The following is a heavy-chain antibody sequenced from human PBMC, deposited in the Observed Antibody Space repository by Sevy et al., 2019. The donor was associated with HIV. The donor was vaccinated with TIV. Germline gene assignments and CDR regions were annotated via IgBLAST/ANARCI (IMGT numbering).Heavy chain of an antibody. CDR2: ISGSGGTT. J-gene: IGHJ4*02. V-gene: IGHV3-23*01. D-gene: IGHD2-8*02. CDR1: GFTFDSYA. CDR3: GKVKGGVGGTGGDFDY. Sequence: GGSLRLSCAASGFTFDSYAMSWVRQAPGKGLEWVSGISGSGGTTYYADSVKGHFTISRDNSKNTLYLQMNSLRAEDKGVYYWGKVKGGVGGTGGDFDYWGQGTLVTGPS.